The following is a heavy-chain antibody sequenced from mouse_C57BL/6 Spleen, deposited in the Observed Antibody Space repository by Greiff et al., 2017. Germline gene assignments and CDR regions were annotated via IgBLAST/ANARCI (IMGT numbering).Heavy chain of an antibody. V-gene: IGHV1-54*01. J-gene: IGHJ4*01. CDR3: ATYYSNYDYAMDY. Sequence: QVQLQQSGAELVRPGTSVKVSCKASGYAFTNYLIEWVKQRPGQGLEWIGVINPGSGGTNYNEKFKGKATLTADKSSSTAYMQLSSLTSEDSAVYFCATYYSNYDYAMDYWGQGTSVTVSS. D-gene: IGHD2-5*01. CDR1: GYAFTNYL. CDR2: INPGSGGT.